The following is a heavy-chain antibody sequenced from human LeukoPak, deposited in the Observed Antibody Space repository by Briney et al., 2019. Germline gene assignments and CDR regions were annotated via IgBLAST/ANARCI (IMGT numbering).Heavy chain of an antibody. CDR1: GGSISSYY. V-gene: IGHV4-59*12. Sequence: SETLSLTCTVSGGSISSYYWSWIRQPPGKGLEWIGSIYHSGSTYYNPSLKGRVTISVDTSKNQFSLKLSSVTAPDTAVYYCAREYDFWSGYQYNWFDPWGQGTLVTVSS. CDR2: IYHSGST. D-gene: IGHD3-3*01. J-gene: IGHJ5*02. CDR3: AREYDFWSGYQYNWFDP.